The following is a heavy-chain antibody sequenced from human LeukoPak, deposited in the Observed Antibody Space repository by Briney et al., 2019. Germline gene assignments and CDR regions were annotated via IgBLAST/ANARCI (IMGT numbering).Heavy chain of an antibody. CDR3: ARDAGSGSYYNGYYYYMDV. CDR1: GYTFTSYD. CDR2: IIPIFGTA. D-gene: IGHD3-10*01. J-gene: IGHJ6*03. Sequence: SVKVSCKASGYTFTSYDINWVRQATGQGLEWMGRIIPIFGTANYAQKFQGRVTITTDESTSTAYMELSSLRSEDTAVYYCARDAGSGSYYNGYYYYMDVWGKGTTVTVSS. V-gene: IGHV1-69*05.